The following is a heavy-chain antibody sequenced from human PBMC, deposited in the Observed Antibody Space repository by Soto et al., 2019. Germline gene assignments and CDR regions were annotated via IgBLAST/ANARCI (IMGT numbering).Heavy chain of an antibody. Sequence: QVQLQESGPGLVKPPQTLSLTCTVSGDSISTGDYYWSWIRQHPRKGLEWIGYVHYSGTTYYNPXLKSRVTITVXXYXKXYSLKLSSVTAADTAVYYCVRDRMHAGGYYYYAMDVWGQGTTVTVSS. CDR1: GDSISTGDYY. CDR3: VRDRMHAGGYYYYAMDV. CDR2: VHYSGTT. J-gene: IGHJ6*02. V-gene: IGHV4-31*03. D-gene: IGHD1-26*01.